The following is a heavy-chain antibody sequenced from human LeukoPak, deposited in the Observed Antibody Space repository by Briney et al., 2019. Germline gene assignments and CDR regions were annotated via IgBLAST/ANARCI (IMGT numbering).Heavy chain of an antibody. CDR3: ASPSGSYYFDY. CDR1: AFTVISNY. Sequence: RPGGSLGLSCAASAFTVISNYMSWVRQAPGKGLEWVSVIYSGGSTYYADSVKGRFTISRDNSKNTLYLQMNSLRAEDTAVYYCASPSGSYYFDYWGQGTLVTVSS. J-gene: IGHJ4*02. D-gene: IGHD1-26*01. CDR2: IYSGGST. V-gene: IGHV3-66*02.